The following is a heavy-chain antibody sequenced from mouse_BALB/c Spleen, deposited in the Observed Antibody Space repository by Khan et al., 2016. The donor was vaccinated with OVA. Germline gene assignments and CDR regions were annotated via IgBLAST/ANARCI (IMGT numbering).Heavy chain of an antibody. CDR2: ISYSGVT. CDR3: ARGNYYGYYFDY. J-gene: IGHJ2*01. Sequence: EVKLLESGPGLVKPSQSLSLTCTVTGYSITSGYAWNWIRQFPGNKLEWMGYISYSGVTSYTPSLKSRISITRDTSKNQFFLQLNSGTTEDTATYYCARGNYYGYYFDYWGQGTTLTVSS. D-gene: IGHD1-1*01. V-gene: IGHV3-2*02. CDR1: GYSITSGYA.